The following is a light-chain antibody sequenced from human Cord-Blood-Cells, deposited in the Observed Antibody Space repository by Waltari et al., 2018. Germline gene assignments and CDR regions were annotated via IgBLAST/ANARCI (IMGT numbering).Light chain of an antibody. CDR2: RNN. Sequence: QSVLTQPPSASGTPGQRVTISCSGSSSNIGSNYVYWYQQLPGTAPKLLIYRNNQGPAGVPDRFSGSKSGTSASRAISGLRSEDEADYYCAAWDDSLRVFGTGTKVTVL. V-gene: IGLV1-47*01. J-gene: IGLJ1*01. CDR3: AAWDDSLRV. CDR1: SSNIGSNY.